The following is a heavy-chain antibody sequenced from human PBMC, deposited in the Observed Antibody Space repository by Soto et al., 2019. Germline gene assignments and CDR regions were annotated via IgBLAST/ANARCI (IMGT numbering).Heavy chain of an antibody. Sequence: RLSCAASGFTFSRYGMHWVRQAPGKGLEWVAVIWYDGSNKYYADSVKGRFTISRDNSKNTLYLQMNSLRAEDTAVYYCARESRLLEWLSLNCFDSWGQGTLVTVFS. CDR2: IWYDGSNK. J-gene: IGHJ5*01. V-gene: IGHV3-33*01. D-gene: IGHD3-3*01. CDR3: ARESRLLEWLSLNCFDS. CDR1: GFTFSRYG.